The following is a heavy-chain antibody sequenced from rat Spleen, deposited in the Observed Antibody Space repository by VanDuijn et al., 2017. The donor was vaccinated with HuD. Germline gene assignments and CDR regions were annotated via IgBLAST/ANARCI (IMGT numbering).Heavy chain of an antibody. J-gene: IGHJ2*01. D-gene: IGHD1-4*01. CDR2: IWTGGST. CDR3: ARSGAD. Sequence: QVQLKESGPGLVQPSQTLSLTCTVSGFSLTNYHVSWVRQPPGKGLEWMGVIWTGGSTAYNSSFSFRLSVSRDISKSQVFLKMTSLQTEDTAMYICARSGADWGQGVMVTVSS. CDR1: GFSLTNYH. V-gene: IGHV2-43*01.